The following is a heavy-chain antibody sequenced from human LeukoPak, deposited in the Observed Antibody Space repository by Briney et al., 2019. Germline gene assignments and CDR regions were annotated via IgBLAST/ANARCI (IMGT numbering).Heavy chain of an antibody. CDR3: ARGNQDIVVVPAAGYYYYGMDV. Sequence: SVKASCKASGGTFSSYAISWVRQAPGQGLEWMGGIIPIFGTANYAQKFQGRVTITADESTSTAYMELSSLRSEDTAVYYCARGNQDIVVVPAAGYYYYGMDVWGQGTTVTVSS. CDR2: IIPIFGTA. J-gene: IGHJ6*02. CDR1: GGTFSSYA. D-gene: IGHD2-2*01. V-gene: IGHV1-69*13.